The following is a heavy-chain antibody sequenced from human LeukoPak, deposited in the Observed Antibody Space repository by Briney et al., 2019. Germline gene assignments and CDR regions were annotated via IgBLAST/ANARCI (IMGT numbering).Heavy chain of an antibody. CDR3: ARDRGDCSSTSCYALYYFDY. V-gene: IGHV3-33*01. CDR1: GFTFSTYG. Sequence: GGSLRLSCAASGFTFSTYGMHWFRQAPGKGLEWVAVIWYDGSNKYYADSVKGRFTISRDNSKNTLYLQMNSLRAEDTAVYYCARDRGDCSSTSCYALYYFDYWGQGTLVTVSS. J-gene: IGHJ4*02. D-gene: IGHD2-2*01. CDR2: IWYDGSNK.